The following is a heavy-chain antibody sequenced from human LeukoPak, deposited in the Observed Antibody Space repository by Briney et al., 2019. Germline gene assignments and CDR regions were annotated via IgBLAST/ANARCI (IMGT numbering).Heavy chain of an antibody. CDR3: AKDISSGYSALFDL. J-gene: IGHJ4*02. V-gene: IGHV3-23*01. CDR2: VSGSGGYT. D-gene: IGHD3-22*01. Sequence: GGSLRLSCAASGFTFSSYSMTWVRKAPGKGLEWVSDVSGSGGYTYYADSVKGRFTISRDNSKNTLYLQMNSLRAEDTAVYYCAKDISSGYSALFDLWGQGSLVTVSS. CDR1: GFTFSSYS.